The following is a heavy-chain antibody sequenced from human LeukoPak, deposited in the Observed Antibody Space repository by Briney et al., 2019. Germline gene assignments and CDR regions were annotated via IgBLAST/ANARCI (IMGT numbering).Heavy chain of an antibody. CDR1: GFTVSNNY. CDR2: INPSGDST. Sequence: GGSLRLSCAVSGFTVSNNYMNWVRQAPGRGLEWVSAINPSGDSTYYADSVKGRFTISRDNSKNTLYLQMNSLRAEDTAVYFCVKDRHFYYGSASLLEYWGQGTLVTVSS. D-gene: IGHD3-10*01. CDR3: VKDRHFYYGSASLLEY. J-gene: IGHJ4*02. V-gene: IGHV3-53*05.